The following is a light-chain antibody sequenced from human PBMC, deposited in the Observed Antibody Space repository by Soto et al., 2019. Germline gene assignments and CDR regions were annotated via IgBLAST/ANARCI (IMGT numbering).Light chain of an antibody. J-gene: IGLJ1*01. V-gene: IGLV1-44*01. Sequence: QSVLTQPPSASGTPGQRVTISCSGSSSNIGSFTVNWYQQLPGTAPKLLLYSNNQRPSGVPDRFSGSKSGTSASLAISGLQSDDEADYYCTAWDDSLDGRVFGTGTKLTVL. CDR2: SNN. CDR1: SSNIGSFT. CDR3: TAWDDSLDGRV.